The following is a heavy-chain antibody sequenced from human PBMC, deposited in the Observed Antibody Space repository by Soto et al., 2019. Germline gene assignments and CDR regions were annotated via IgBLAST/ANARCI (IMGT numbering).Heavy chain of an antibody. Sequence: ASVKVSCKASGYTFTSYDMHWVRQAPGQGLEWMGIINPSGGSTSYAQKFQGRVTMTRDTSTSTVYMELSSLRSEDTAVYYCAREGGYSYGTYDYYSGMDGWGQGTTVTVSS. CDR2: INPSGGST. D-gene: IGHD5-18*01. J-gene: IGHJ6*02. CDR3: AREGGYSYGTYDYYSGMDG. V-gene: IGHV1-46*01. CDR1: GYTFTSYD.